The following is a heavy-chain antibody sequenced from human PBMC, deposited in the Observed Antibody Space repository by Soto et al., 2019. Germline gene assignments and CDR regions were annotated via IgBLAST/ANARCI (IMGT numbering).Heavy chain of an antibody. Sequence: QVQLVQSGAEVKKPGASVKVSCKASGYPFTTYGISWVRQAPGQGLEWMGSTSAHNGYASYAQKYLGRVTMTTDTSTTIAYMELRSLRSYDTAVYYCARDVRAGGDVAIWGQGTMVPVSS. CDR3: ARDVRAGGDVAI. V-gene: IGHV1-18*01. D-gene: IGHD2-21*01. CDR2: TSAHNGYA. CDR1: GYPFTTYG. J-gene: IGHJ3*02.